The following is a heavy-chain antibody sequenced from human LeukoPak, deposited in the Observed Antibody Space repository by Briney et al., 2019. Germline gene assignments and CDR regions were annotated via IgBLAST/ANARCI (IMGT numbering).Heavy chain of an antibody. CDR3: ARGRWLQLPDR. J-gene: IGHJ4*02. CDR2: IYSTGST. CDR1: GGSISNYY. Sequence: SGTLSLTCTVSGGSISNYYWSWIRQPPGKGLEWIGFIYSTGSTDYNPSLKSRVTISVDTSKHQFSLKLSSVTAADTAVYYCARGRWLQLPDRWGQGTLVTVSS. D-gene: IGHD5-24*01. V-gene: IGHV4-59*01.